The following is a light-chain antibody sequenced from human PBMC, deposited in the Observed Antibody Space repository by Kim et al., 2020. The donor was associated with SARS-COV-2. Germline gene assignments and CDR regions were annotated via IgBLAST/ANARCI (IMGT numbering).Light chain of an antibody. CDR3: AAWDDSLSGVV. CDR1: SSNIGSNY. Sequence: GRRLSFSCSGSSSNIGSNYVYWYQQLPGTAPQLLIYRNNQRPSGVPDRFSGSKSGTSASLAISGLRSEDEADYYCAAWDDSLSGVVFGGGTQLTVL. J-gene: IGLJ2*01. V-gene: IGLV1-47*01. CDR2: RNN.